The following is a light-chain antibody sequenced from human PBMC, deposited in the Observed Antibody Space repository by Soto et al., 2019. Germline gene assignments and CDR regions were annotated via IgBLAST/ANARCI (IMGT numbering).Light chain of an antibody. CDR1: QSISSY. CDR2: AAS. V-gene: IGKV1-39*01. J-gene: IGKJ1*01. Sequence: DIQMTQSPSPLSASVGARVTITCRASQSISSYLNWYQQKPGKAPKLLIYAASSLQSGVPSRFSGSGSGTDFTLTISSLQPEDFATYYCQQSYSTPRTFGQGTKVDIK. CDR3: QQSYSTPRT.